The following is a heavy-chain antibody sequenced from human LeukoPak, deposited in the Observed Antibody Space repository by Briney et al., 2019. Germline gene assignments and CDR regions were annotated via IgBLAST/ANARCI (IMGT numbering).Heavy chain of an antibody. V-gene: IGHV1-2*02. CDR2: ISPDTGDT. Sequence: GASVKVSCKASGYTFTSYYMHWARQAPGQGLEWMGWISPDTGDTSYAQNFQGRVSLTRDTSTSTASMDLTGLRSTDTAVYYCARILRGKGGFDYWGQGTLVTVSS. D-gene: IGHD3-16*01. CDR3: ARILRGKGGFDY. CDR1: GYTFTSYY. J-gene: IGHJ4*02.